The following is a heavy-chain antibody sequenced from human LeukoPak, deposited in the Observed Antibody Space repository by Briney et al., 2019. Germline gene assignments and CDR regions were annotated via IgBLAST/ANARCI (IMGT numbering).Heavy chain of an antibody. CDR3: AKASRYLGSGSYYRDAFDI. Sequence: GRSLRLSCAASGFTFSSYGMHWVRQAPGKGLEWVAVISFDGSNKYYADSVKGRFTVSRDNSKNTLYLQMNSLRAENTAVYYCAKASRYLGSGSYYRDAFDIWGQGTKVTVSS. CDR1: GFTFSSYG. CDR2: ISFDGSNK. V-gene: IGHV3-30*18. J-gene: IGHJ3*02. D-gene: IGHD3-10*02.